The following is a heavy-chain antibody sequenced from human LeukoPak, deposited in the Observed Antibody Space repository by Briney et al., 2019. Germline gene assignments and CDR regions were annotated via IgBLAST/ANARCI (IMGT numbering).Heavy chain of an antibody. CDR1: GFTFSSYG. CDR3: ATHGYSELRYFDWSTNE. D-gene: IGHD3-9*01. J-gene: IGHJ4*02. Sequence: PGGSLRLSCAASGFTFSSYGMHWVRQAPGQGLEWVAVISYDGSSKYYADSVKGRFTISRDNSKNTLYLQMNSLRAEDTAVYYCATHGYSELRYFDWSTNEWGQGTLVTVSS. CDR2: ISYDGSSK. V-gene: IGHV3-30*03.